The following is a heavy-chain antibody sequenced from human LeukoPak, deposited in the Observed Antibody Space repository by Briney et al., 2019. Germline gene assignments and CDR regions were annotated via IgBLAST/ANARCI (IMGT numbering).Heavy chain of an antibody. J-gene: IGHJ4*02. CDR1: GFTFSAYG. V-gene: IGHV3-30*18. CDR3: AKDRWDGGGWYLGYYFDY. Sequence: PGGSLRLSCAASGFTFSAYGIHWVRQAPGKGLEWVAVISYDGSNKYYADSVKGRFTISRDNSKNTLYLQMNSLRAEDTAVYYCAKDRWDGGGWYLGYYFDYWGQGTLVTVSS. CDR2: ISYDGSNK. D-gene: IGHD6-19*01.